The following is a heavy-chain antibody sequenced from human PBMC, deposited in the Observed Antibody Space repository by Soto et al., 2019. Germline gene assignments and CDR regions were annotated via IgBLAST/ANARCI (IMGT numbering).Heavy chain of an antibody. CDR1: GYTFTSYY. V-gene: IGHV1-2*04. J-gene: IGHJ1*01. CDR3: ASFGADRYCSSTRCPGYFQH. CDR2: INPNSGGT. D-gene: IGHD2-2*01. Sequence: ASVKVSCKASGYTFTSYYMRWVRQAPGQGLEWMGWINPNSGGTNYAQKFQGWVTMTRDTSISTAYMGLSRLRSDDTAVYYCASFGADRYCSSTRCPGYFQHWGQGTLVTVSS.